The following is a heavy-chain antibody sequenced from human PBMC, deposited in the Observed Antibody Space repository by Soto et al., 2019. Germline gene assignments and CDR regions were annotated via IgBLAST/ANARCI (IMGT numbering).Heavy chain of an antibody. CDR2: IYYSGST. D-gene: IGHD5-12*01. J-gene: IGHJ6*02. Sequence: SETLSLSCTVSGGSISGYYWSWIRQPPGKGLEWIGYIYYSGSTNYNPSLKSRVTISVDTSKDQFSLKLSSVTAADTAVYYCARAGEMATITDYYYYGKDVWGQGTTVTDS. CDR1: GGSISGYY. CDR3: ARAGEMATITDYYYYGKDV. V-gene: IGHV4-59*01.